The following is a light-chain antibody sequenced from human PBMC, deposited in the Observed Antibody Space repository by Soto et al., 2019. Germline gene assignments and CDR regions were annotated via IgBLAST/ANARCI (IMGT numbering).Light chain of an antibody. CDR2: DAS. J-gene: IGKJ5*01. Sequence: DIQMTQSPATRSASVGDRVTITCRASQSISRWLAWYQQKPGKAPKALIYDASTLRSGVPSRFSGGGSGTEFTLTISSLQPDDFATYYCQQYNTYSTFGQGTRLEIK. CDR1: QSISRW. CDR3: QQYNTYST. V-gene: IGKV1-5*01.